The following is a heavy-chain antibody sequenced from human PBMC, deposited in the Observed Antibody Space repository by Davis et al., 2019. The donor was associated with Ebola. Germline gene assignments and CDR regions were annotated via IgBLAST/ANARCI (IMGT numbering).Heavy chain of an antibody. Sequence: GESLKISCAASGFTFSSYSMNWVRQAPGKGLEWVAVISYDGSNKYYADSVKGRFTISRDNSKNTLYLQMNSLRAEDTAVYYCARGDIVVVPAATLDYWGQGTLVTVSS. CDR1: GFTFSSYS. CDR2: ISYDGSNK. V-gene: IGHV3-30*03. J-gene: IGHJ4*02. D-gene: IGHD2-2*01. CDR3: ARGDIVVVPAATLDY.